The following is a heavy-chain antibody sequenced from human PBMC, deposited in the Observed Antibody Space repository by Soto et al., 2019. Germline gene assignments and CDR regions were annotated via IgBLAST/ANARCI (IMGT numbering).Heavy chain of an antibody. V-gene: IGHV1-46*01. CDR1: GYTFTSYY. J-gene: IGHJ1*01. Sequence: QVQLVQSGAEVKKPGASVKVSCKASGYTFTSYYMHWLRQAPGQGLEWMGIINPSGGSTSYAEKFPGRVTMTRDTPTSTVSVGLSSLRSENTAVYYCARVHDDGDYEGDGYLQHWGQGTLVTVSS. CDR3: ARVHDDGDYEGDGYLQH. CDR2: INPSGGST. D-gene: IGHD4-17*01.